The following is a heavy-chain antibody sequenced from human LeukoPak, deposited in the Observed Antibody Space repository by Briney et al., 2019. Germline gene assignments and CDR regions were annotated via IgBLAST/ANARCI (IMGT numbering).Heavy chain of an antibody. CDR2: IFQSGST. D-gene: IGHD1-1*01. Sequence: SQTLSLTCAVSGGSISSGDYSWSWIRQPPGKGLEWIGYIFQSGSTYYNPSLKSRVTISVDRSKNQFSLKLSSVTAADTAVYYCARVGSDWNDVRYNWFDPWGQGTLVTVSS. J-gene: IGHJ5*02. CDR1: GGSISSGDYS. V-gene: IGHV4-30-2*01. CDR3: ARVGSDWNDVRYNWFDP.